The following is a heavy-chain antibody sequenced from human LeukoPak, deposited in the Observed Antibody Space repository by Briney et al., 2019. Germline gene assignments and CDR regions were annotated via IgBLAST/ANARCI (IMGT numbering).Heavy chain of an antibody. V-gene: IGHV3-33*01. CDR3: AREGSPKLGIYNWFGP. J-gene: IGHJ5*02. D-gene: IGHD7-27*01. CDR1: GFTFSSYG. CDR2: IWYDGSNK. Sequence: GRSLRLSGAASGFTFSSYGMHWVRQAPGKGLEWVAVIWYDGSNKYYADSVKGRFTISRDNSKNTLYLQMNSLRAEDTAVYYCAREGSPKLGIYNWFGPWGQGTLVTVSS.